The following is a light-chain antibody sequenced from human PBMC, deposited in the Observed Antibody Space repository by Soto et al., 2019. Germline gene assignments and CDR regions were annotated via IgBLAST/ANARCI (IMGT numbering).Light chain of an antibody. CDR1: NIGSKN. Sequence: SYDLTQPPSVSVAPGQTARITCGGDNIGSKNVHWYQQKSGQAPVLVVYDESDRPSGIPERFSGSNSRGMAALTISRVEAGDEADYYCQVWDRLSDYVFGSGTKVTVL. J-gene: IGLJ1*01. CDR2: DES. CDR3: QVWDRLSDYV. V-gene: IGLV3-21*02.